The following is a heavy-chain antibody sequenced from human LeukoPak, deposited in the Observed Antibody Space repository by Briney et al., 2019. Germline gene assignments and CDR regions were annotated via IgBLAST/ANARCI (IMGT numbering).Heavy chain of an antibody. V-gene: IGHV4-38-2*02. D-gene: IGHD1-26*01. CDR2: LYHSGNT. CDR3: ARSRGGSYLGNFYCHYMDV. CDR1: GYSISSGYY. Sequence: PSETLSLTCTVSGYSISSGYYWGWIRQSPGKGLEWIGSLYHSGNTYYNPSLKSRVTMSVDTSKNQFSLKLNSVTAADTAVYYCARSRGGSYLGNFYCHYMDVWGKGTTVTISS. J-gene: IGHJ6*03.